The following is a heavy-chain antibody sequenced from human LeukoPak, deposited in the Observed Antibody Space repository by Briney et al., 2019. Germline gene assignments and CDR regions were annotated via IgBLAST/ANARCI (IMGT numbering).Heavy chain of an antibody. V-gene: IGHV1-69*06. J-gene: IGHJ4*02. CDR1: GGTFSSYA. CDR2: IIPIFGTA. CDR3: ARVPFKYSSSWAGDY. Sequence: GASVKVSCKASGGTFSSYAISWVRQAPGQGLEWMGGIIPIFGTANYAQKFQGRVTITADKSTSTAYMELSSLRSEDTAVYYCARVPFKYSSSWAGDYWGQGTLVTVSS. D-gene: IGHD6-13*01.